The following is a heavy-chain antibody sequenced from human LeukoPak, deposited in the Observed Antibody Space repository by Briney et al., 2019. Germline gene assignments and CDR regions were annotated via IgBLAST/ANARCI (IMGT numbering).Heavy chain of an antibody. J-gene: IGHJ4*02. V-gene: IGHV4-61*02. CDR3: ARVSAGATSLFDY. D-gene: IGHD1-26*01. CDR1: GGSISSGSYY. Sequence: SETLSLTCTVSGGSISSGSYYWSWIRQPAGKGLEWIGRIYTSGSTNYNPSLKSRVTISVDTSKNQFSLKLSSVTAADTAVYYCARVSAGATSLFDYWGQGTLVTVSS. CDR2: IYTSGST.